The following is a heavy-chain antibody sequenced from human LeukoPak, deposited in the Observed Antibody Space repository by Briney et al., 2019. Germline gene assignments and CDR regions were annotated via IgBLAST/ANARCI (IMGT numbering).Heavy chain of an antibody. CDR1: GGSFSGYY. CDR2: INHSGST. D-gene: IGHD3-9*01. V-gene: IGHV4-34*01. CDR3: ARSHVLRYFDPRRSGGYYFDY. Sequence: SETLSLTCAVYGGSFSGYYWSWIRQPPGEGLEWIGEINHSGSTNYNPSPKSRVTISVDTSKNQFSLKLSSVTAADTAVYYCARSHVLRYFDPRRSGGYYFDYWGQGTLVTVSS. J-gene: IGHJ4*02.